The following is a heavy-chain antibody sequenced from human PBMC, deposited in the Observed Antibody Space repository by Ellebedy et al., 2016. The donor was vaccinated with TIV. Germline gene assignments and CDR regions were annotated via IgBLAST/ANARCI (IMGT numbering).Heavy chain of an antibody. D-gene: IGHD5-12*01. CDR2: INSDGSST. V-gene: IGHV3-74*01. Sequence: GESLKISCVASGFTFSRYWMHWVRQAPGKGLVWVSRINSDGSSTSYADSVKGRFTISRDNAKNSLYLQMNSLRAEDTALYYCARGFPVATLGYFDYWGQGTLVTVSS. J-gene: IGHJ4*02. CDR1: GFTFSRYW. CDR3: ARGFPVATLGYFDY.